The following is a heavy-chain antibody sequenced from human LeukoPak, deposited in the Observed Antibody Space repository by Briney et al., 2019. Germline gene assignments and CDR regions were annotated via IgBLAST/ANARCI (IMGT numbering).Heavy chain of an antibody. CDR3: AKDLRGYCSSTSCSDAFDI. J-gene: IGHJ3*02. V-gene: IGHV3-48*01. D-gene: IGHD2-2*01. CDR1: GFTLSTYN. CDR2: ISFSSTTI. Sequence: PGGSLRLSCAASGFTLSTYNMNWVRQAPGKGLEWVSYISFSSTTIYYADSVKGRFTISRDNAKNSLYLQMNSLRAEDTAVYYCAKDLRGYCSSTSCSDAFDIWGQGTMVTVSS.